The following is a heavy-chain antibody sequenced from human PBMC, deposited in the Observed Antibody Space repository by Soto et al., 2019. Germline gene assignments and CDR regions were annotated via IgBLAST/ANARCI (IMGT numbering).Heavy chain of an antibody. V-gene: IGHV3-15*01. CDR2: IRSKTSSETR. CDR3: TNDGFTGRVGI. Sequence: GGSLRLSCAASGFPFTKAWMTWVRQAPGKGLEWVGRIRSKTSSETREYAAPVKGRFTISRDDSKNMLYLEMNSLKIEDTGVYYCTNDGFTGRVGIWRQGTMVTVSS. CDR1: GFPFTKAW. D-gene: IGHD1-26*01. J-gene: IGHJ3*02.